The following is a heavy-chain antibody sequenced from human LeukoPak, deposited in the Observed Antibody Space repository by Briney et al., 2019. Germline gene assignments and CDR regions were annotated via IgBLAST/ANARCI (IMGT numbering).Heavy chain of an antibody. CDR2: ISGDGGST. CDR3: AKDRLLWFGEADAFDI. V-gene: IGHV3-43*02. J-gene: IGHJ3*02. CDR1: GFTVSSNE. Sequence: GGSLRLSCAASGFTVSSNEMSWVRQAPGKGLEWVSLISGDGGSTYYADSVKGRFTISRDNSKNSLYLQMNSLRTEDTALYYCAKDRLLWFGEADAFDIWGQGTMVTVSS. D-gene: IGHD3-10*01.